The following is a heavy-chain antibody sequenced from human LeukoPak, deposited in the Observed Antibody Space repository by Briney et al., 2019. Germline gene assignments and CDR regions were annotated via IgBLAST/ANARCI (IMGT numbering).Heavy chain of an antibody. V-gene: IGHV3-49*04. CDR2: IRSKAYGGTT. CDR1: GFTFGDYA. J-gene: IGHJ6*02. Sequence: PGGSLRLSCTASGFTFGDYAMSWVRQAPGKGLEWVGFIRSKAYGGTTEYAASVKGRFTISRDDSKSIAYQQMNSLKTEDTAVYYCTREDWSGNPIRSYYGMDVWGQGTTVTVSS. CDR3: TREDWSGNPIRSYYGMDV. D-gene: IGHD3-3*01.